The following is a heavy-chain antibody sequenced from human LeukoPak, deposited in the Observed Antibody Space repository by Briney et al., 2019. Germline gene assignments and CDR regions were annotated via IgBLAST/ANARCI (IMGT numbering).Heavy chain of an antibody. Sequence: SVKVSCKASGGTFSSYAISWVRQAPGQGLEWMGGIIPIFCTANYAQKFQGRVTITPDESTRTAYMELSSLRSEDTAVYYCARVDLGYSNYGWYYYYMDVWGKGTTVTVSS. J-gene: IGHJ6*03. CDR2: IIPIFCTA. D-gene: IGHD4-11*01. V-gene: IGHV1-69*13. CDR3: ARVDLGYSNYGWYYYYMDV. CDR1: GGTFSSYA.